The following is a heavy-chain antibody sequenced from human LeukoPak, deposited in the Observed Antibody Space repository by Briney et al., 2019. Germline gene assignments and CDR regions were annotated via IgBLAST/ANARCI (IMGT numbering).Heavy chain of an antibody. CDR3: ARGWSASSYFGY. CDR2: VYDSGSI. V-gene: IGHV4-59*02. J-gene: IGHJ4*02. D-gene: IGHD6-6*01. Sequence: PSETLSLTCTVSGASVSRYYWNWIRQSPGKGLEWIGYVYDSGSISFNPSLKSRVTISMDTSKNQFSLKMTSVTAADTAVYYCARGWSASSYFGYWGQGTLVTVSS. CDR1: GASVSRYY.